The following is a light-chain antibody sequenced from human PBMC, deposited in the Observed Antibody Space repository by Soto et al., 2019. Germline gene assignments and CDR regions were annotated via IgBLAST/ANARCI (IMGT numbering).Light chain of an antibody. CDR3: QQYAARSPWT. J-gene: IGKJ1*01. CDR1: QSLPSTW. V-gene: IGKV1-5*03. Sequence: DVQMTQSPSTLSSSVGDKVTITCRASQSLPSTWLAWFQQRPGKAPNVLIDKGSALASGVSSRFSGSGSGTEFTRTISSLQPDDFATYYCQQYAARSPWTFGQGTRV. CDR2: KGS.